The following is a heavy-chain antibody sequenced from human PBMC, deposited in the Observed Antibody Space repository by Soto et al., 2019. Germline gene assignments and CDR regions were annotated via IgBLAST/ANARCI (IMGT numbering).Heavy chain of an antibody. D-gene: IGHD6-19*01. CDR1: GVSIDSSYW. Sequence: QVQLQESGPGLVKPSGTLSLKPSGTLSLTCDVSGVSIDSSYWWGWVRQPPGRDLEWLGDMSHGGSTNYTPSLKSRVTILLDKSKNQFSLSLSFVTAADTATYSLARSFGWYEVDSWGQGILVTVSS. V-gene: IGHV4-4*02. CDR3: ARSFGWYEVDS. J-gene: IGHJ4*02. CDR2: MSHGGST.